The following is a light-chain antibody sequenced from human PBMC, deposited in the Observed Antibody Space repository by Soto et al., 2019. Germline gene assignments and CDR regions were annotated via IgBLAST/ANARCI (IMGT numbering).Light chain of an antibody. CDR1: RSIGTN. CDR2: AAS. J-gene: IGKJ5*01. V-gene: IGKV1-39*01. Sequence: EIPVTQSPTSLSASVGDRVTITCRASRSIGTNLNWYQQRPGKAPQLLIYAASSLQSGVPSRFSGSTSGTDFTLTINGLQPEDFATYYCQQSFSPHIAFGQGTRL. CDR3: QQSFSPHIA.